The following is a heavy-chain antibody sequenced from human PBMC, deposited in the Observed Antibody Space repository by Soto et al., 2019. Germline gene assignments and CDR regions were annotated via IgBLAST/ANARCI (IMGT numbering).Heavy chain of an antibody. CDR1: GFTFSDYY. V-gene: IGHV3-11*06. D-gene: IGHD6-13*01. J-gene: IGHJ4*02. CDR3: ARLRASSWYMGGYLDF. Sequence: QVQLVESGGGLVKPGGSLRLSCAASGFTFSDYYMSWIRQAPGKGLEWVSYVVTSSAYTSYADPVKGRVTISRDNAKNSLYLEMSSLRVEDTAVYYCARLRASSWYMGGYLDFWGQGTLVTVSS. CDR2: VVTSSAYT.